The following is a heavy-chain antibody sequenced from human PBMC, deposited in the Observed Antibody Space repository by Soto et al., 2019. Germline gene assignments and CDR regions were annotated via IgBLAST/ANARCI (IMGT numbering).Heavy chain of an antibody. J-gene: IGHJ6*02. V-gene: IGHV3-21*01. CDR3: VRDYVMDV. CDR2: ISTTSTYI. CDR1: GFTFSGDA. D-gene: IGHD3-10*02. Sequence: SLRLSCAASGFTFSGDAMNWVRQAPGKGLEWVSSISTTSTYIYYAESVKGRFTISRDNANNSLHLQMNSLRAEDTAVYYCVRDYVMDVWGQGTTVTVSS.